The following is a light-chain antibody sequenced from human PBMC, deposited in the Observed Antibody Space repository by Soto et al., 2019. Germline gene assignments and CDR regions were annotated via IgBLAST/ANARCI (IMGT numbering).Light chain of an antibody. CDR3: CSDAGSSTWV. J-gene: IGLJ3*02. CDR2: EDT. Sequence: QSALTQPASVSGSPGQSITISCTGTSSDVGNYDLVSWYQQHPGEAPKLMIYEDTKRPSGVSYLFSGYKSGNTASLTISGLPPEDEADYHCCSDAGSSTWVFGGGTKLTVL. CDR1: SSDVGNYDL. V-gene: IGLV2-23*01.